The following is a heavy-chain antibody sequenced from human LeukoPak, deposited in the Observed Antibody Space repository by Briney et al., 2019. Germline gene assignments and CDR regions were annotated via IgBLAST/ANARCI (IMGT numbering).Heavy chain of an antibody. CDR1: GGTFSSYA. Sequence: ASVKVSCKASGGTFSSYAISWVRQAPGQGLEWMGGIIPIFGTANYAQKFQGRVTITTDESTSTVYMELSSLGSEDTAVYYCARQQGLQNLNFDYWGQGALVTVSS. CDR3: ARQQGLQNLNFDY. D-gene: IGHD4-11*01. V-gene: IGHV1-69*05. J-gene: IGHJ4*02. CDR2: IIPIFGTA.